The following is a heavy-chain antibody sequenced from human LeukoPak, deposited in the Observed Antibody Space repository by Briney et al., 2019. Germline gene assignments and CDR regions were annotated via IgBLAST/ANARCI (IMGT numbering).Heavy chain of an antibody. J-gene: IGHJ3*01. CDR3: APQRDGFLVFDF. D-gene: IGHD1-1*01. Sequence: PSETLSLTCTVSGGSFSSSSYYWGWIRQPPGKGLEWIGSIYYSGSTYYNPSLKSRVTISVGTSKNHFSLRLSSVTAADTAVYYCAPQRDGFLVFDFWGQGTMVIVSS. CDR1: GGSFSSSSYY. V-gene: IGHV4-39*02. CDR2: IYYSGST.